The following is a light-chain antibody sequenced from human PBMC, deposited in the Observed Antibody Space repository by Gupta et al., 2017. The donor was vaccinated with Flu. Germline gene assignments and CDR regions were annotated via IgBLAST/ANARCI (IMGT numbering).Light chain of an antibody. Sequence: ERATLSCRASESVSSKYLAWYQQKPGQAPRLLMYGASGRATGTADRFSGSGSGTDFSLTISSLEPEDFAVYYCHHYGNSPRTFGQGTKVEIK. J-gene: IGKJ1*01. CDR2: GAS. CDR1: ESVSSKY. CDR3: HHYGNSPRT. V-gene: IGKV3-20*01.